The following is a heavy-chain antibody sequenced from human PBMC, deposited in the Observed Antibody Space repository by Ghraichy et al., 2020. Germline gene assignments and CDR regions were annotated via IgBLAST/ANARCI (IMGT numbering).Heavy chain of an antibody. V-gene: IGHV3-43*01. CDR2: ITRDGDST. CDR3: ARDGVKMAAIGFFHI. D-gene: IGHD5-24*01. Sequence: GGSLRLSCAASGFTFDDYTMHWVRQAPGKALEWVSLITRDGDSTYYADSVKGRFTISRDNSKHSLYLQMNSLRTEDTAFYYCARDGVKMAAIGFFHISGHGTMVTVSS. CDR1: GFTFDDYT. J-gene: IGHJ3*02.